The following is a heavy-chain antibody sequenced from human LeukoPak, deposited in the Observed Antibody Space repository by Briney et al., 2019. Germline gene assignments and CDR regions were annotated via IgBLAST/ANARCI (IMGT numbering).Heavy chain of an antibody. V-gene: IGHV1-69*01. J-gene: IGHJ4*02. CDR2: IIPIFGTA. Sequence: GALVKVSCKASGGTFSSYAISWVRQAPGQGLEWMGGIIPIFGTANYAQKFQGRVTITADESTSTAYMELSSLRSEDTAVYYCARGGADITGTTTLDYWGQGTLVTVSS. CDR3: ARGGADITGTTTLDY. CDR1: GGTFSSYA. D-gene: IGHD1-7*01.